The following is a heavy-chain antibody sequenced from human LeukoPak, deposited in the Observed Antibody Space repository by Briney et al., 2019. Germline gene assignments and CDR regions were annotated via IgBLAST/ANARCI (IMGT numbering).Heavy chain of an antibody. J-gene: IGHJ4*02. Sequence: ASETLSLTCTVSGGSISSYYWSWIRQPPGKGLEWIGYIYYSGSTNYNPSLKSRVTISVDTSKNQFSLKLSSVTAADTAVYYCARGIVVSYWGQGTLVTVSS. V-gene: IGHV4-59*01. CDR1: GGSISSYY. CDR3: ARGIVVSY. D-gene: IGHD2-21*01. CDR2: IYYSGST.